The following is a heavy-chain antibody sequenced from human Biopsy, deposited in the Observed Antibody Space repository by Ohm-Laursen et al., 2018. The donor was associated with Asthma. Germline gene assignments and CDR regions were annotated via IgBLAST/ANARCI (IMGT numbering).Heavy chain of an antibody. CDR2: ISYDGSNK. J-gene: IGHJ4*02. V-gene: IGHV3-30*03. CDR1: GFIFSNYG. CDR3: ARPYYSDRSGYYGY. D-gene: IGHD3-22*01. Sequence: SLRLSCSAFGFIFSNYGMHWVRQAPGKGLEWVAVISYDGSNKYYADSVKGRFTVSRDNSKSTLYLQMNSLRAEDTAVYFCARPYYSDRSGYYGYWGQGTLVTVSS.